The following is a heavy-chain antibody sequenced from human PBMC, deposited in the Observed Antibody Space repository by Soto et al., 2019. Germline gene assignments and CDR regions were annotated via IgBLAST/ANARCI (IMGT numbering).Heavy chain of an antibody. CDR2: ISGSGGST. V-gene: IGHV3-23*01. Sequence: GGSLRLSCAASGFTFSSYAMSWVRQAPGKGLEWVSAISGSGGSTYYADSVKGRFTISRDNSKNTLYLQMNSLRAEDTAVYYCAKEKYDYDILTGWNDYWGQGTLVTVSS. CDR1: GFTFSSYA. J-gene: IGHJ4*02. D-gene: IGHD3-9*01. CDR3: AKEKYDYDILTGWNDY.